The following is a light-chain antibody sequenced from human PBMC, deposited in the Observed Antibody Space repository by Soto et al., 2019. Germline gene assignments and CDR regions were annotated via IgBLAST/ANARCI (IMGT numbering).Light chain of an antibody. Sequence: EIALTQSPGTLSLSPGEIATLSCRASQSVSRNYLAWFQKKPGQAPRLLIYDASTRATGIPDKFGGSGSGTDFSLTISRLEPEDFAVYFCQQYFPSPITFGQGTRLEIK. CDR2: DAS. J-gene: IGKJ5*01. CDR3: QQYFPSPIT. V-gene: IGKV3-20*01. CDR1: QSVSRNY.